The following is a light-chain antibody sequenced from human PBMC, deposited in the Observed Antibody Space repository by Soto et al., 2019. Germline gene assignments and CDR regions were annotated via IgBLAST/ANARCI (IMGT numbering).Light chain of an antibody. Sequence: IIMTQSPATLSVSPWERVTLSCRASQSVSFNLVWYQQKPGQAPRLLIYGASTRATGIPARFSGSGSGTEFTLTISSLQSEDFAVYYCQQYNNWPPINFGQGTRLEIK. CDR2: GAS. V-gene: IGKV3-15*01. CDR3: QQYNNWPPIN. CDR1: QSVSFN. J-gene: IGKJ5*01.